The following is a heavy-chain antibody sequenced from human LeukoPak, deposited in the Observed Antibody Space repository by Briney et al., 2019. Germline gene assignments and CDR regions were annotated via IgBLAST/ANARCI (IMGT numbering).Heavy chain of an antibody. D-gene: IGHD3-10*01. CDR1: GFTFSRHS. Sequence: GGSLRLSCAASGFTFSRHSMNWVRQAPGKGLEWVSSISSGSSYKYYGDSVKGRFTVSRDDGKNSLYLQMNSLRAEDTAVYYCARDQYNDGPGDYWGQGTLVTVSS. CDR2: ISSGSSYK. V-gene: IGHV3-21*01. J-gene: IGHJ4*02. CDR3: ARDQYNDGPGDY.